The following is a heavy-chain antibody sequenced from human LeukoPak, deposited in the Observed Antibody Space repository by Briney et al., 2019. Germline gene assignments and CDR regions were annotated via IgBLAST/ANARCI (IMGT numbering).Heavy chain of an antibody. CDR1: GFTFSSYG. J-gene: IGHJ4*02. CDR3: AKVRANRFASFDY. Sequence: QSGGSLRLSCAASGFTFSSYGMSWVRQAPGKGLEWASGISGSGGTTYYADSVKGRFTISRDNSKITLYLQMNSLRAEDTAVYYCAKVRANRFASFDYWGQGTLVTVSS. V-gene: IGHV3-23*01. CDR2: ISGSGGTT. D-gene: IGHD1/OR15-1a*01.